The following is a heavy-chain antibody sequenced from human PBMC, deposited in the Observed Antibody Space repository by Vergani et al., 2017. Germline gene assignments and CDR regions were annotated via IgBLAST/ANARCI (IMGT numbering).Heavy chain of an antibody. J-gene: IGHJ5*02. CDR2: INPNSGGT. V-gene: IGHV1-2*02. CDR3: ARESGGYSYSHWFDP. D-gene: IGHD5-18*01. CDR1: GYTFTGYY. Sequence: QVQLVQSGAEVKKPGASVKVSCKASGYTFTGYYMHWVRQAPGQGLEWMGWINPNSGGTNYAQKFQGRVTMTRDTSISTAYMELSWLRSDDTAVYYCARESGGYSYSHWFDPWGQGTLVTVSS.